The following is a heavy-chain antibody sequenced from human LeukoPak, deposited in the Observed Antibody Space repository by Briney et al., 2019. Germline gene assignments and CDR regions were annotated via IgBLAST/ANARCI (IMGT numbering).Heavy chain of an antibody. Sequence: SETLSLTCAVYGGSFSGYYWSWIRQPPGKGLEWIGEINHSGSTNYNPSFKSRVTISVDTSKNQFSLKLSSVTAADTAVYYCARGWYDFDYWGQGTLVTVSS. J-gene: IGHJ4*02. D-gene: IGHD1-14*01. V-gene: IGHV4-34*01. CDR2: INHSGST. CDR3: ARGWYDFDY. CDR1: GGSFSGYY.